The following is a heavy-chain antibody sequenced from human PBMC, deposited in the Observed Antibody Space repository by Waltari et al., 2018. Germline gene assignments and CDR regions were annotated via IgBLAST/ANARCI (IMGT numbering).Heavy chain of an antibody. CDR1: GGSFSGYY. D-gene: IGHD3-3*01. Sequence: QVQLQQWGAGLLKPSETLSLTCAGYGGSFSGYYWRWIRQPPGKGREWVGEINHSGSTNYNPSRKSRVTISVDTSKNQFSLKLSSVTAADTAVYYCARIRILRFLEWLFTPLYYYGMDVWGQGTTVTVSS. V-gene: IGHV4-34*01. J-gene: IGHJ6*02. CDR2: INHSGST. CDR3: ARIRILRFLEWLFTPLYYYGMDV.